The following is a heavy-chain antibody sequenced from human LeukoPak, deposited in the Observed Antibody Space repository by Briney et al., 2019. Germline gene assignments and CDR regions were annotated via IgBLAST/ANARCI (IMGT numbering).Heavy chain of an antibody. CDR1: GFTFSSRDW. D-gene: IGHD3-22*01. V-gene: IGHV3-7*01. J-gene: IGHJ4*02. CDR2: IKQDGSEK. Sequence: GGSLRLSCVASGFTFSSRDWMTWVRQAPGKGLEWVANIKQDGSEKNYVDSVKGRFTISRDNARNSLYLQMNSPRAEDTAVYYCAKDLYPSDSSGVPDYWGQGTLVTVSS. CDR3: AKDLYPSDSSGVPDY.